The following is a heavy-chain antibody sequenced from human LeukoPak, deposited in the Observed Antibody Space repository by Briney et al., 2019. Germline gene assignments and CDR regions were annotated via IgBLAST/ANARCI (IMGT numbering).Heavy chain of an antibody. CDR3: ARARGALSY. CDR2: IAFDGTNT. Sequence: GGSLRLSCAASGFTFNSYAFHWVRQAPGKGLQWVAVIAFDGTNTHYADSVKGRFTISRDNSKNTLYLQMNSLRPEDTAIYFCARARGALSYWGQGTLITVSS. V-gene: IGHV3-30*14. J-gene: IGHJ4*02. CDR1: GFTFNSYA. D-gene: IGHD1-26*01.